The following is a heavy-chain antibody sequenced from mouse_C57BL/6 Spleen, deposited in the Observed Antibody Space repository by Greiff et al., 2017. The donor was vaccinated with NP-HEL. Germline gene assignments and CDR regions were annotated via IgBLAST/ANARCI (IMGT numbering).Heavy chain of an antibody. Sequence: QVQLQQSGAELVKPGASVKISCKASGYAFSSYWMNWVKQRPGKGLEWIGQIYPGDGDTNYNGKFKGKATLTAAKSSSTAYMQLSSLTSEDSAVYFCARGGYDGYYVGFAYWGQGTLVTVSA. CDR1: GYAFSSYW. CDR3: ARGGYDGYYVGFAY. CDR2: IYPGDGDT. D-gene: IGHD2-3*01. V-gene: IGHV1-80*01. J-gene: IGHJ3*01.